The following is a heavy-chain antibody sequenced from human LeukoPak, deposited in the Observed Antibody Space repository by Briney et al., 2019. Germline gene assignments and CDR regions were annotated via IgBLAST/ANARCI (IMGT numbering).Heavy chain of an antibody. CDR1: GYSFTSYW. CDR2: IYPGDSDI. CDR3: ARLPPDSSGYYYVGAFDI. D-gene: IGHD3-22*01. Sequence: GESLKISCKTSGYSFTSYWITWVRQMPGKGLEWMGVIYPGDSDIRYNPSFQGQVTISADKSISTAYLQWSSLKASDTAMYYCARLPPDSSGYYYVGAFDIWGQGTMVTVSS. J-gene: IGHJ3*02. V-gene: IGHV5-51*01.